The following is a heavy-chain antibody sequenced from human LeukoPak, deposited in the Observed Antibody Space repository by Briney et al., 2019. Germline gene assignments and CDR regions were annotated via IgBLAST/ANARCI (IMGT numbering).Heavy chain of an antibody. CDR1: GYTFTGYY. CDR2: INPNSGGT. Sequence: ASVKVSCKASGYTFTGYYMHWVRQAPGQGLEWMGWINPNSGGTNYAQKFQGRVTMTRDTSISTAYMELSRLRSDDTAVYYCARIAVRTSRPDYWGQGTLVTVSS. J-gene: IGHJ4*02. V-gene: IGHV1-2*02. D-gene: IGHD3-10*01. CDR3: ARIAVRTSRPDY.